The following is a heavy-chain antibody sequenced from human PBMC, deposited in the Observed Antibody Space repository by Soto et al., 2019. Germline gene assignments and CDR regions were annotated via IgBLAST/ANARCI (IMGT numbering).Heavy chain of an antibody. J-gene: IGHJ4*02. D-gene: IGHD3-3*01. CDR1: GGSIYSYY. V-gene: IGHV4-59*01. CDR2: IYYSGST. Sequence: TLSLTCTVSGGSIYSYYWSWIRQPPGKGLEWIGSIYYSGSTNYNPSLKSRVTISIDTSKNQFSLRLSSVTAADTAVYYCERAGVFSWSGIYYFDYWGKXALVTVSS. CDR3: ERAGVFSWSGIYYFDY.